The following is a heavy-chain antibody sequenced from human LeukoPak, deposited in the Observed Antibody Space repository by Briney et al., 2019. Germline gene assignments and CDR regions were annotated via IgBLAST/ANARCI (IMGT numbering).Heavy chain of an antibody. J-gene: IGHJ4*02. CDR1: GGTFSSYA. D-gene: IGHD2-8*01. CDR3: ARHHYCTNGVCPRYYFDY. Sequence: SVKVSCKASGGTFSSYAISWVRQAPGQGLEWMGRIIPIFGTANYAQKFQGRVTITTDESTSTAYMELSSLRSEDTAVYYCARHHYCTNGVCPRYYFDYWGQGTLVTVPS. V-gene: IGHV1-69*05. CDR2: IIPIFGTA.